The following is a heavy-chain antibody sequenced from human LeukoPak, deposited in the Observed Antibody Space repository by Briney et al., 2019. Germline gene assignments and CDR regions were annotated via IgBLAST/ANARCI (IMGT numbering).Heavy chain of an antibody. CDR1: GFSFSSYA. Sequence: PRGSLRLSCAASGFSFSSYAMSWVRQAPGKGLEWVSAISGSGGSTYYADSVKGRFTISRDNSKNTLYLQMNSLRAEDTAVYYCAKAPSPRAYYYYGMDVWGQGTTVTVSS. CDR2: ISGSGGST. V-gene: IGHV3-23*01. J-gene: IGHJ6*02. CDR3: AKAPSPRAYYYYGMDV.